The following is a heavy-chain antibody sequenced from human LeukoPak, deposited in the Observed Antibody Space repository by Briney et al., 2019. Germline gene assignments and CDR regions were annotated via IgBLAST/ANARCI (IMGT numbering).Heavy chain of an antibody. V-gene: IGHV3-7*01. CDR1: AFTFSNYW. Sequence: GGSLRPSCAASAFTFSNYWMSCVRQAPGKGLEWVANIKEDGSEINYVDSVKGRFTISRDNAKNSLYLQMNSLRVDDTAVYYCARDRGYSTFDYWGQGTLVTVSS. CDR3: ARDRGYSTFDY. CDR2: IKEDGSEI. D-gene: IGHD4-23*01. J-gene: IGHJ4*02.